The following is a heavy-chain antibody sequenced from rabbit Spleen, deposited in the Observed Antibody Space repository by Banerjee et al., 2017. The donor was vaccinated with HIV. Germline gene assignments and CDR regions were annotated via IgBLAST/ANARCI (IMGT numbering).Heavy chain of an antibody. Sequence: QEQLGESGGGLVQPEGSLTLTCKASGFSFSDRDVVCWVRQAPGKGLEWIACINAATAKPVYATWAKGRFTISRTSSTTVTLRMTSLTAADRATYFCARDLLGVIGWNFYLWGPGTLVTVS. CDR2: INAATAKP. V-gene: IGHV1S45*01. D-gene: IGHD1-1*01. CDR1: GFSFSDRDV. J-gene: IGHJ4*01. CDR3: ARDLLGVIGWNFYL.